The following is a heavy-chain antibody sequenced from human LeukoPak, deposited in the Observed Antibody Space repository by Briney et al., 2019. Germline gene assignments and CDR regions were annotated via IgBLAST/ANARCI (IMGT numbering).Heavy chain of an antibody. CDR1: GYTFTAYY. V-gene: IGHV1-2*02. D-gene: IGHD6-13*01. CDR2: INPTSGGT. CDR3: AREGIAEPDTNWFDP. J-gene: IGHJ5*02. Sequence: ASVKVSCKPSGYTFTAYYLHWVRQAPGQGLEWMGWINPTSGGTHYAQKFQGRVTMTRDTYISTAYMELSRLTSDDTAVYYCAREGIAEPDTNWFDPWGHGTLVTVSS.